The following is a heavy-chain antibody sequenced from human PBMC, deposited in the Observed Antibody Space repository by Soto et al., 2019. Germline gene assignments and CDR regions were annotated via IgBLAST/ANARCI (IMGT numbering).Heavy chain of an antibody. D-gene: IGHD2-15*01. V-gene: IGHV3-30*18. CDR1: GFTFSSYG. Sequence: QVQLVESGGGVVQPGRSLRLSCAASGFTFSSYGMHWVRQAPGKGLEWVAVISYDGSNKYYADSVKGRFTISRDNSKNTLYLQMNSLRAEDTAVYYCAKGDIVVVAAANEYGLWGMDVWGQGTTVTVSS. J-gene: IGHJ6*02. CDR2: ISYDGSNK. CDR3: AKGDIVVVAAANEYGLWGMDV.